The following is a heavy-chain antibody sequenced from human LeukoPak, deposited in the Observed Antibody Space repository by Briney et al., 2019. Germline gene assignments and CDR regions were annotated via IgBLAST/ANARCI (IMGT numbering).Heavy chain of an antibody. D-gene: IGHD2-21*01. Sequence: GGSLRLSCAASGFTFGGSWMHWVRQTPGKGLVWVSRISSDGSNTVYADSVKGRFTISRDNAKNTLYLQMNSLRVEDTAVYYCARFIQGALDIWGQGTMVTVSS. CDR1: GFTFGGSW. CDR2: ISSDGSNT. CDR3: ARFIQGALDI. V-gene: IGHV3-74*01. J-gene: IGHJ3*02.